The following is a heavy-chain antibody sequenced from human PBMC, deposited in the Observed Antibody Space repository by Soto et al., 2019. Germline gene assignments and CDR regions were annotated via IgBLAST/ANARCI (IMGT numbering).Heavy chain of an antibody. CDR2: IYYSGST. D-gene: IGHD6-13*01. CDR1: GGSISSYY. Sequence: SETLSLTCTVSGGSISSYYWSWIRQPPGKGLEWIGYIYYSGSTNYNPSLKSRVTISVDTSKNQFSLKLSSVTAADTAVYYCARAPAPLYSSSWNYFHYWGQGTLVTVS. J-gene: IGHJ4*02. V-gene: IGHV4-59*01. CDR3: ARAPAPLYSSSWNYFHY.